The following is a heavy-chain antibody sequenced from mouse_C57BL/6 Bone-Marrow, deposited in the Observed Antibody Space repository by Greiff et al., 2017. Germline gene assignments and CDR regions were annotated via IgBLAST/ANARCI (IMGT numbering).Heavy chain of an antibody. J-gene: IGHJ2*01. CDR2: IHPNSGST. V-gene: IGHV1-64*01. D-gene: IGHD4-1*02. Sequence: QVQLQQPGAELVKPGASVKLSCTASGYTFTSYWMHWVKQRPGQGLEWIGMIHPNSGSTNYNEKFKSKATLTVDKSSSTAYMQLSSLTSEDSAVYYCARANWAHFDDWGQGTTLTVSS. CDR1: GYTFTSYW. CDR3: ARANWAHFDD.